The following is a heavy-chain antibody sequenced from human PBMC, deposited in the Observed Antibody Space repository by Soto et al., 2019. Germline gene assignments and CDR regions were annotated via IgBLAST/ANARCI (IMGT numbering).Heavy chain of an antibody. D-gene: IGHD3-22*01. CDR3: AGGAPYYHTTGLQR. J-gene: IGHJ4*02. CDR2: IYYSVIT. Sequence: HVQLQESGPGLVKPSETLSITCTASGGSISSYYWRWIRQPPGKGLEWIGYIYYSVITNYNPSLKRRVTTSVDTSKIRLVLKLSSVTAADTAVYFFAGGAPYYHTTGLQRWGRGTLVTVSS. V-gene: IGHV4-59*01. CDR1: GGSISSYY.